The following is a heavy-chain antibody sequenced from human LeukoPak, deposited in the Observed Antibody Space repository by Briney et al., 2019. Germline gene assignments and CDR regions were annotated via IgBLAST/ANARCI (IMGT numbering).Heavy chain of an antibody. CDR3: ARARTEWLRVYYYYGMDV. V-gene: IGHV4-34*01. CDR1: GGSFSGYY. D-gene: IGHD5-12*01. Sequence: SETLSLTCAVYGGSFSGYYWSWIRQPPGKGLDWIGEINHSGSTNYNPSLKSRVTISVDTSKNQFSLKLSSVTAADTAVYYCARARTEWLRVYYYYGMDVWGQGTTVTVSS. J-gene: IGHJ6*02. CDR2: INHSGST.